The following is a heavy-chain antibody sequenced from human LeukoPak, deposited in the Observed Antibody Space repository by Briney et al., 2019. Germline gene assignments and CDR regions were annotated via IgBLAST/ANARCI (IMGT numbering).Heavy chain of an antibody. CDR1: GFTFSPYS. J-gene: IGHJ4*02. CDR3: ARGYLSYGSGSYKIDY. CDR2: ISGSSTYI. D-gene: IGHD3-10*01. Sequence: GGSLRLSCAASGFTFSPYSMNWVRQAPGKGLEWVSSISGSSTYIYYADSLKGRFTISRDNAKNSLYLQMNSLRAEDTAVYYCARGYLSYGSGSYKIDYWGQGTLVTVSS. V-gene: IGHV3-21*01.